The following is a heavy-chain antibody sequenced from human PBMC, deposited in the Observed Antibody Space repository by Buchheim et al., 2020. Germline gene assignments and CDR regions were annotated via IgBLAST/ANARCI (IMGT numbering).Heavy chain of an antibody. CDR3: AKDTVAGTSGMDY. J-gene: IGHJ4*02. D-gene: IGHD6-19*01. Sequence: QVQLVESGGGVVQPGRSLRLSCAASGFTFSSYGMHWVRQAPGKGLEWVAVISYDGSNKYYADSVKGRFTISRDNSKNTLYLQMNSLRAEDTAVYYCAKDTVAGTSGMDYWGQGTL. CDR2: ISYDGSNK. CDR1: GFTFSSYG. V-gene: IGHV3-30*18.